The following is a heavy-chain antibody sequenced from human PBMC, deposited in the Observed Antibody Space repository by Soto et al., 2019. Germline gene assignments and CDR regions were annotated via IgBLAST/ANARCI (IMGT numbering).Heavy chain of an antibody. J-gene: IGHJ5*02. CDR2: INAGNGNT. CDR3: ARVPAVARGVGWFDP. D-gene: IGHD6-19*01. Sequence: GASVKVSCKASGYTFTSYAMHCVRQAPGQRLEWMGWINAGNGNTKYSQKFQGRVTITRDTSASTAYMELSSLRSEDTAVYYCARVPAVARGVGWFDPWGQGTLVTVSS. V-gene: IGHV1-3*01. CDR1: GYTFTSYA.